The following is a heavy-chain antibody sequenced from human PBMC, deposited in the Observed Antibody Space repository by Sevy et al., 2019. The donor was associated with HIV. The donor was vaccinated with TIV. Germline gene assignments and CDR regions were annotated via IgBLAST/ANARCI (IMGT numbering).Heavy chain of an antibody. CDR3: SWGDRGYSRYDSYYFDY. V-gene: IGHV1-69*13. CDR1: GGTFSSYA. Sequence: ASVKVSCKASGGTFSSYAISWVRQAPGQGLEWMGGIIPIFGTANYAQKFQGRVTITADESTSTAYMELSSLRSEATAVYCCSWGDRGYSRYDSYYFDYWGQGTLVTVSS. J-gene: IGHJ4*02. D-gene: IGHD5-12*01. CDR2: IIPIFGTA.